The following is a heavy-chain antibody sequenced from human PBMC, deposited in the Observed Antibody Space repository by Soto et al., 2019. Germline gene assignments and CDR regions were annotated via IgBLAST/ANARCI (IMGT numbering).Heavy chain of an antibody. J-gene: IGHJ5*02. CDR3: ARHGDYYDSTGYYRGDYNWFDP. Sequence: PSDTLSLTCTVPSRSISTYYWSWIRQPPGKGLEWIGYIYYTGSTNYNPSLKSRVTISVDTSKNQFSLNLSSVTAADTAIYYCARHGDYYDSTGYYRGDYNWFDPWGQGTPVTVS. CDR2: IYYTGST. CDR1: SRSISTYY. V-gene: IGHV4-59*08. D-gene: IGHD3-22*01.